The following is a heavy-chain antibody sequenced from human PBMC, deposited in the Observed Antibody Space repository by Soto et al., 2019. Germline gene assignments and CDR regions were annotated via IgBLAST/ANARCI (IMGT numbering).Heavy chain of an antibody. CDR2: IFHDGTA. CDR1: GVSISSGNW. J-gene: IGHJ4*02. CDR3: ARHVYDPRLNHMYFDL. V-gene: IGHV4-4*02. Sequence: SVTLSLTFAVSGVSISSGNWWTWVRQTPQRGLEYIGEIFHDGTANYYPSFERRVAISVDTSKNQFSLQLTSVTAADTDIYFCARHVYDPRLNHMYFDLWLQGALVTFSS. D-gene: IGHD2-8*01.